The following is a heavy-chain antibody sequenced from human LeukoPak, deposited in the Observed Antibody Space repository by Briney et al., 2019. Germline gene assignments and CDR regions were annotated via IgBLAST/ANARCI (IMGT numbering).Heavy chain of an antibody. Sequence: GGSLRLSCVASGFTFSSYGIHWVRQAPGKGLEWVGFIRYDGSATYYADSVKGRFTISRDISKNTLYLQMNSLRAEDTAVYYCARDGGLYSVVRGADYNCFDYWGQGTLVTVSS. V-gene: IGHV3-30*02. D-gene: IGHD3-10*01. CDR2: IRYDGSAT. CDR3: ARDGGLYSVVRGADYNCFDY. CDR1: GFTFSSYG. J-gene: IGHJ4*02.